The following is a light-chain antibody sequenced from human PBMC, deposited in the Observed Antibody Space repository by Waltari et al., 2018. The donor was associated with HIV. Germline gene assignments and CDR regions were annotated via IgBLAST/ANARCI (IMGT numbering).Light chain of an antibody. CDR2: AVS. CDR1: SSDVGGYKY. CDR3: SSYAGRNNYV. V-gene: IGLV2-8*01. J-gene: IGLJ1*01. Sequence: QSALTQPPSASGSPGQSVTISCTGTSSDVGGYKYVSWYQQHPGKAPKLMIYAVSKRPSGVLDRFSGSKSGNTASLTVSGLQAEDEADYYCSSYAGRNNYVFGTGTKVTVL.